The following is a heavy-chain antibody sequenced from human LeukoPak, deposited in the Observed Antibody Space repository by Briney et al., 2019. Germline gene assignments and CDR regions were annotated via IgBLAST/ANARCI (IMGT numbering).Heavy chain of an antibody. CDR3: APWSGGGGY. D-gene: IGHD3-3*01. CDR2: ISGSGGST. V-gene: IGHV3-23*01. CDR1: GFTFSSYA. Sequence: GGSLRLSCAASGFTFSSYAMSWVRQAPGKGLEWVSAISGSGGSTYYADSVKDRSTISRDNSKNTLYLQMNSLRAEDTAVYYCAPWSGGGGYWGQGTLVTVSS. J-gene: IGHJ4*02.